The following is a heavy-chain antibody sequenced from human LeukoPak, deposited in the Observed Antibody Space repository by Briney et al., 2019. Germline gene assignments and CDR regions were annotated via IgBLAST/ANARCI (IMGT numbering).Heavy chain of an antibody. J-gene: IGHJ5*02. V-gene: IGHV4-28*03. D-gene: IGHD3-3*01. Sequence: PSDTLSLTCAVSGYSISSTNYWAWIRQPPGKGLEWIGYIYYSGSTNYNPSLKSRVTISVDTSKNQFSLKLSSVTAADTAVYYCARDNYQFWSGSDEEENWFDPWGQGTLVTVSS. CDR2: IYYSGST. CDR1: GYSISSTNY. CDR3: ARDNYQFWSGSDEEENWFDP.